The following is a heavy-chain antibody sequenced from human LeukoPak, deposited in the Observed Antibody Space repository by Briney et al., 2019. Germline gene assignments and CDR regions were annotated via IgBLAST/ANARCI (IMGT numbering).Heavy chain of an antibody. J-gene: IGHJ5*01. CDR3: TPTPSGNYYLRVAS. D-gene: IGHD3-10*01. Sequence: GGSLRLSCATSGFIFGDYAMTWVRQAPGKGLEWVSGISGTGDNAYYADSVKGRFIISRDNSKNTLSLQMNSLRVEDTAVHYCTPTPSGNYYLRVASWGQGTLVTVSS. CDR1: GFIFGDYA. CDR2: ISGTGDNA. V-gene: IGHV3-23*01.